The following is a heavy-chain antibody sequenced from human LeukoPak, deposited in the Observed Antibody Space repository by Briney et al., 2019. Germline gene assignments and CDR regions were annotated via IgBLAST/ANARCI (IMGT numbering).Heavy chain of an antibody. CDR3: AKGPRRYSSGWFDY. CDR2: ISGSGGST. CDR1: GFTFSSYA. J-gene: IGHJ5*01. Sequence: GGSLRLSCAASGFTFSSYAMSWARQAPGKGLEWVSAISGSGGSTYYADSVKGRFTISRDNSKNTLYLQMNSLRAEDTAVYYCAKGPRRYSSGWFDYWGQGTLVTVSS. V-gene: IGHV3-23*01. D-gene: IGHD6-19*01.